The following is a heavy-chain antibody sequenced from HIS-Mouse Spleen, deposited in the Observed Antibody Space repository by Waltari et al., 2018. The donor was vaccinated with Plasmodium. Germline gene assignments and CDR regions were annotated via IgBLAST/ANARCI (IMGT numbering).Heavy chain of an antibody. D-gene: IGHD7-27*01. CDR3: AKSSKGTGDLWDY. J-gene: IGHJ4*02. CDR1: GFPFRSYV. V-gene: IGHV3-23*04. CDR2: ISGSGGST. Sequence: EVQLVESGGGLVQPGGSLRLSCAASGFPFRSYVMCWVRRAPGKGLEWVSAISGSGGSTYSADSVKGRFTIPRDNSKNTRYLQMNSLRAEDTAVYYCAKSSKGTGDLWDYWGQGTLVTVSS.